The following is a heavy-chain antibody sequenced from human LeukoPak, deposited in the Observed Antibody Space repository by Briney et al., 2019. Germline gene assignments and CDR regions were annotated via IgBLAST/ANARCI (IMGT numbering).Heavy chain of an antibody. CDR1: GFTFSSYW. V-gene: IGHV3-7*01. CDR3: TKNER. CDR2: INHNGNVN. Sequence: PGGSLRLSCAASGFTFSSYWMNWARQAPGKGLEWVASINHNGNVNYYVDSVKGRFTISRDNAKKSLYLQMNSLRAEDTAVYYCTKNERWGQGTMVTVSS. D-gene: IGHD1-1*01. J-gene: IGHJ3*01.